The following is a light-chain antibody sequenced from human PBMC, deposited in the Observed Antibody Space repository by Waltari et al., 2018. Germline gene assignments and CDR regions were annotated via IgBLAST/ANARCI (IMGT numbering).Light chain of an antibody. V-gene: IGKV2-30*02. Sequence: DVVMTQSPLSLPVTLGQPASISCRSSQSLVHTDGNTYLNWFQQRPGQPPRGLIYKISRRESGVPDRLSGSGSGTDFTLKISRVEAEDVGVYYCMQGSHWPRTFGQGTKLEI. CDR2: KIS. J-gene: IGKJ2*01. CDR3: MQGSHWPRT. CDR1: QSLVHTDGNTY.